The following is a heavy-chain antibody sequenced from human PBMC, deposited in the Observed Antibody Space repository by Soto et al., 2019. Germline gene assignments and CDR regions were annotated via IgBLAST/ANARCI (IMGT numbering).Heavy chain of an antibody. J-gene: IGHJ6*02. CDR2: ISAYNGNT. CDR1: VYTFASYG. CDR3: ARQGVQYPRLYYGMDV. D-gene: IGHD4-4*01. V-gene: IGHV1-18*04. Sequence: XSVKVSCKASVYTFASYGISWVRQAPGQGLEWMGWISAYNGNTNYAQKLQGRVTMTTDTSTSTAYMELRSLRSDDTAVYYCARQGVQYPRLYYGMDVSGQGTTVTVSS.